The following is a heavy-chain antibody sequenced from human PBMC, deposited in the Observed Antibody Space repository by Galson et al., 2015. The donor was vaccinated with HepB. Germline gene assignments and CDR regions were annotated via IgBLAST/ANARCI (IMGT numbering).Heavy chain of an antibody. Sequence: QSGAEVKKPGESLKISCKGSGYSFTSYWIGWVRQMPGKGLEWMGIIYPGDSDTRYSPSFQGQVTISADESISTAYLQWSSLKASDTAMYYCARHEIAVAGNGGENYYYYGMDVWGQGTTVTVSS. CDR3: ARHEIAVAGNGGENYYYYGMDV. CDR1: GYSFTSYW. J-gene: IGHJ6*02. V-gene: IGHV5-51*01. D-gene: IGHD6-19*01. CDR2: IYPGDSDT.